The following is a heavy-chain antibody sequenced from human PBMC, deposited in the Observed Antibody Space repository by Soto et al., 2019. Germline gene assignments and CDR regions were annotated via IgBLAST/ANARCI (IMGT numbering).Heavy chain of an antibody. D-gene: IGHD5-18*01. Sequence: SETLSLTCAVYGGSFSGHYCNWIRQPPGKGLEWIGEINHSGSTNYNPSLKSRVTISVDTSKKQFSLKLTSVTAADTAVYYCVRTGYGKNYFDYWGQGALVTVSS. CDR1: GGSFSGHY. CDR3: VRTGYGKNYFDY. CDR2: INHSGST. V-gene: IGHV4-34*01. J-gene: IGHJ4*02.